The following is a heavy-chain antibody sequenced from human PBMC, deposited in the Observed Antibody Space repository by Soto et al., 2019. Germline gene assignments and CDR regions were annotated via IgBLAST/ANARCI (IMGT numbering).Heavy chain of an antibody. CDR2: IYYSGST. J-gene: IGHJ4*02. CDR3: ARHSKLSSRQYYFDY. Sequence: SETLSLTCTVSGGSISNYYWSWIRQPPGKGLEWIGYIYYSGSTNYNPSLKSRVTISVDTSKNQFSLKLSSVTAADTAVYYCARHSKLSSRQYYFDYWGQGTLVTVSS. V-gene: IGHV4-59*08. CDR1: GGSISNYY. D-gene: IGHD6-13*01.